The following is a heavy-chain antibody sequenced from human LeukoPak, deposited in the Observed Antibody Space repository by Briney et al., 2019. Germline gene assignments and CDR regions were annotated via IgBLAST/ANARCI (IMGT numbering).Heavy chain of an antibody. Sequence: GGSLRLSCAASGFTFSIYSMNWVRQAPGKGLEWVSFISSSSSSTYYADSVKGRFTVSRDNAKNSLYLQMNSLRDEDTAVYYCARVALGVAGVLTLDYWGRGTLVIVPS. V-gene: IGHV3-48*02. CDR3: ARVALGVAGVLTLDY. CDR1: GFTFSIYS. CDR2: ISSSSSST. J-gene: IGHJ4*02. D-gene: IGHD6-19*01.